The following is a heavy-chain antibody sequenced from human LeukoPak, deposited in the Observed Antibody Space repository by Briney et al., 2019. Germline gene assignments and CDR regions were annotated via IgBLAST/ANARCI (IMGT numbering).Heavy chain of an antibody. D-gene: IGHD6-13*01. CDR1: GFSFSSFG. V-gene: IGHV3-30*02. CDR3: AKEGDSSSWYPVRTGGYFDY. J-gene: IGHJ4*02. CDR2: IWDDGINK. Sequence: GGSLRLSCVASGFSFSSFGMHWVRQAPGKGLDWVAFIWDDGINKYYADSVKGRFTISRDNSKNTLYLQMNSLRAEDTAVYYCAKEGDSSSWYPVRTGGYFDYWGQGTLVTVSS.